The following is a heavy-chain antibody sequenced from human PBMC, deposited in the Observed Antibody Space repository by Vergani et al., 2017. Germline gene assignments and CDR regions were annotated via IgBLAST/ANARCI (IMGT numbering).Heavy chain of an antibody. CDR3: ARGSEEVRYFDWLLPTIDY. V-gene: IGHV7-4-1*02. CDR1: GYTFTSYA. CDR2: INTNTGNP. D-gene: IGHD3-9*01. J-gene: IGHJ4*02. Sequence: QVQLVQSGSELKKPGASVKVSCKASGYTFTSYAMNWVRQAPGQGLEWMGWINTNTGNPTYAQGFTGRFVFSLDTSVSTAYLQISSLKAEDTAVYYCARGSEEVRYFDWLLPTIDYWGQGTLVTVSS.